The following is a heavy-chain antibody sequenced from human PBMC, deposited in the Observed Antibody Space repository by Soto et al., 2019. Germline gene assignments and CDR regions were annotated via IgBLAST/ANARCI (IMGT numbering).Heavy chain of an antibody. CDR3: ARQDYDILTGYYGTDCYFDY. V-gene: IGHV3-7*03. CDR2: IKQDGSEK. Sequence: GGSLRLSCAASGFTFSSYWMSWVRQAPGKGLELVANIKQDGSEKYYVDSVKGRFTISRDNAKNSLYLQMNSLRAEDTAVYYCARQDYDILTGYYGTDCYFDYWGQGTMVTVYS. J-gene: IGHJ4*02. D-gene: IGHD3-9*01. CDR1: GFTFSSYW.